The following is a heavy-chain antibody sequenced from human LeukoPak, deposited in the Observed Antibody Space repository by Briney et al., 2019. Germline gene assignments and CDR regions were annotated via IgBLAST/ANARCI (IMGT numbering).Heavy chain of an antibody. Sequence: SEALSLTCTVSGGSISSYYWSWIRQPPGKGLEWIGYIYYSESTNYNPSLKSRVTISVDTSKNQFSLKLSSVTAADTAVYYCAREEPNYYDSSAVYAFDIWGQGTMVTVSS. D-gene: IGHD3-22*01. CDR2: IYYSEST. CDR1: GGSISSYY. V-gene: IGHV4-59*12. J-gene: IGHJ3*02. CDR3: AREEPNYYDSSAVYAFDI.